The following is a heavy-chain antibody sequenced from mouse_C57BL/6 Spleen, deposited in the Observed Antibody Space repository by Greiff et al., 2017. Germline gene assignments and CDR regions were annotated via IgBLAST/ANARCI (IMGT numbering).Heavy chain of an antibody. CDR1: GYSFTSYW. J-gene: IGHJ2*01. CDR2: MHPNSGST. Sequence: PGASVKLSCKASGYSFTSYWMHLVKQRPAQGLEWIGMMHPNSGSTNYNEKFKSKATLTVDKSSSTAYMQLSSLTSEAAAVYYCAPVYYGNHYWGQGTTLTVSA. V-gene: IGHV1-64*01. D-gene: IGHD2-1*01. CDR3: APVYYGNHY.